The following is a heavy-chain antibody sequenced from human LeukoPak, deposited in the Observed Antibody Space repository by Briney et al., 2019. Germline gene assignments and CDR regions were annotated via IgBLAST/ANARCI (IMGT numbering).Heavy chain of an antibody. CDR1: GGSINDHA. CDR3: ARLSRIATAGAYSYHSLDI. CDR2: VYYTGSG. Sequence: SGTLSLTCTVSGGSINDHAWCWIRQPPGRGLEWIGCVYYTGSGEYNAYLKSRLSISTDTSNNQLSLKVTSMAAADTAIYSCARLSRIATAGAYSYHSLDIWRQGTTVTVSS. J-gene: IGHJ6*02. D-gene: IGHD6-13*01. V-gene: IGHV4-59*11.